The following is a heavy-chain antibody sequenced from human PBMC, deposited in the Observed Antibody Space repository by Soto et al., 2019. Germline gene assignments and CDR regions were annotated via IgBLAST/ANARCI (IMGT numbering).Heavy chain of an antibody. D-gene: IGHD2-21*01. CDR2: ISGSGGST. V-gene: IGHV3-23*01. J-gene: IGHJ4*02. CDR1: GFTFSSYA. CDR3: AKDDDCNKFYY. Sequence: GGSLRLSCAASGFTFSSYAMSWVRQAPGKGLEWVSAISGSGGSTYYADSVKGRFTISRDNSKNTLYLQMNSLRSEDTAVYYCAKDDDCNKFYYWGQGTLVTVSS.